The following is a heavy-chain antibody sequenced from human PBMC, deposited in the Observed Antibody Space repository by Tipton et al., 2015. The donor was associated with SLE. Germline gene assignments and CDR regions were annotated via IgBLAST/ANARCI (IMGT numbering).Heavy chain of an antibody. CDR1: VGSLSSGSYY. V-gene: IGHV4-61*09. Sequence: TLSLTCTVSVGSLSSGSYYWSWIRQPAGKGLDWIGHIYGSGNTNYNPSFKNRVTISIDTSKNQFSLKMYSVTAADTAVYYCARDLYYEGFFDPWGQGILVTVSS. CDR2: IYGSGNT. J-gene: IGHJ5*02. D-gene: IGHD3-22*01. CDR3: ARDLYYEGFFDP.